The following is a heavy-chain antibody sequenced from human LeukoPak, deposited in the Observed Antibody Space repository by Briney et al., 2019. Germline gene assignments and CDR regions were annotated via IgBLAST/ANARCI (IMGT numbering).Heavy chain of an antibody. J-gene: IGHJ5*02. CDR1: GFTFSSYA. CDR2: ISGSGGST. Sequence: GGSLRLSCAASGFTFSSYAMSWVRQAPGKGLEWVSAISGSGGSTYYADSVKGRFTISRDNSKSTLYLQMNSLRAEDTAVYYCARSGRQCSGAICYNAPFDPWGQGTLVTVSS. D-gene: IGHD2-2*02. V-gene: IGHV3-23*01. CDR3: ARSGRQCSGAICYNAPFDP.